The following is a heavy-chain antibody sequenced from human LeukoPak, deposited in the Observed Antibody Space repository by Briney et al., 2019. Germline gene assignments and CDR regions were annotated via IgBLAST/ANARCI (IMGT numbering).Heavy chain of an antibody. Sequence: ASVKVSCKASGYTFTSYGISWVRQAPGQGREWMGWISAYNGNTNYAQKLQGRVTMTTDTSTSTAYMELRSLRSDDTAVYYCARTYSSSSGQQNWFDPWGQGTLVTISS. CDR3: ARTYSSSSGQQNWFDP. J-gene: IGHJ5*02. CDR2: ISAYNGNT. CDR1: GYTFTSYG. D-gene: IGHD6-6*01. V-gene: IGHV1-18*01.